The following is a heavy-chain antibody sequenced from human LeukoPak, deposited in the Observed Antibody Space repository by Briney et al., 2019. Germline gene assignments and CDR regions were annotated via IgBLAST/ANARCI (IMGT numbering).Heavy chain of an antibody. Sequence: ASVKVSCKASGYTFTGYYMHWVRQAPGQRLEWMGWINPNSGGTNYAQKFQGRVTMTRDTSISTAYMELSRLRSDDTAVYYCARVLWFGELNDAFDIWGQGTMVTVSS. D-gene: IGHD3-10*01. CDR1: GYTFTGYY. V-gene: IGHV1-2*02. CDR3: ARVLWFGELNDAFDI. CDR2: INPNSGGT. J-gene: IGHJ3*02.